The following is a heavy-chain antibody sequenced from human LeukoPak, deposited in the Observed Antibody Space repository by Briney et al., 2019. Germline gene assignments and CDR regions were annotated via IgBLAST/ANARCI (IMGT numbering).Heavy chain of an antibody. Sequence: SETLSLTCAVSGGSISSYYWSWIRQPPGKGLEWIGYIYYSGSTNYNPSLKSRVTISVDTSKNQFSLKLSSVTAADTAVYYCARGASSGYYRYYFDYWGQGTLVTVSS. CDR3: ARGASSGYYRYYFDY. CDR1: GGSISSYY. CDR2: IYYSGST. V-gene: IGHV4-59*01. J-gene: IGHJ4*02. D-gene: IGHD3-22*01.